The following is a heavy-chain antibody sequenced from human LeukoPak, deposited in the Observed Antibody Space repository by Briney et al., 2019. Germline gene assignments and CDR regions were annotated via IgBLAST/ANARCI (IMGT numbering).Heavy chain of an antibody. Sequence: GESLRLSRAASGFTFVSHGMIWVRQAPGKGLEWLSYISPGSTTINSADSVKDRFTTSRDKAKSSLFLQMNSLRAEDPAVYYCARVRGPTVTTMYFDYWGQGALVTVPS. J-gene: IGHJ4*02. CDR2: ISPGSTTI. V-gene: IGHV3-48*01. CDR3: ARVRGPTVTTMYFDY. D-gene: IGHD4-17*01. CDR1: GFTFVSHG.